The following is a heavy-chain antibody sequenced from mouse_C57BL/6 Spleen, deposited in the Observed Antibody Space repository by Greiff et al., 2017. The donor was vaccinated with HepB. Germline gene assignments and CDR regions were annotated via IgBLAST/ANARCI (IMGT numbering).Heavy chain of an antibody. CDR2: SRNKANDYTT. CDR3: ARDAGEAWFAY. Sequence: EVKLVESGGGLVQSGRSLRLSCATSGFTFSDFYMEWVRQAPGKGLEWIAASRNKANDYTTEYSASVKGRFIVSRDTSQSILYLQMNALRAEDTAIYYCARDAGEAWFAYWGQGTLVTVSA. CDR1: GFTFSDFY. V-gene: IGHV7-1*01. J-gene: IGHJ3*01.